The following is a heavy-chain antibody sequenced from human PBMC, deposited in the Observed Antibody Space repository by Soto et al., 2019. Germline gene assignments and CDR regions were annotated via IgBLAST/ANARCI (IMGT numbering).Heavy chain of an antibody. CDR1: GGSISSSSYY. CDR2: IYYSGST. J-gene: IGHJ4*02. D-gene: IGHD1-26*01. Sequence: QLQLQESGPGLVKPSETLSLTCTVSGGSISSSSYYWGWIRQPPGKGLEWIGSIYYSGSTYYNPSLKSRVTISVDTSKNQFSLKLSSVTAADTAVYYCASHIVGATTPFDYWGQGTLVTVSS. CDR3: ASHIVGATTPFDY. V-gene: IGHV4-39*01.